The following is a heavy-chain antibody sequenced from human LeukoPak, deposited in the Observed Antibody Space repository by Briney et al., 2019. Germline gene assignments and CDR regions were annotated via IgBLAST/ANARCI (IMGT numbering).Heavy chain of an antibody. Sequence: SSETLSLTCAVYGGAFSGYYWSWIRQSPGKRLEWIGEINHRGSTNYNPSLKSLVTISVETSKNQFSLKLSSVTAADTALYYCARGDIVVVPAANGIYYYMDVWGKGTTVTVSS. J-gene: IGHJ6*03. V-gene: IGHV4-34*01. CDR2: INHRGST. D-gene: IGHD2-2*01. CDR1: GGAFSGYY. CDR3: ARGDIVVVPAANGIYYYMDV.